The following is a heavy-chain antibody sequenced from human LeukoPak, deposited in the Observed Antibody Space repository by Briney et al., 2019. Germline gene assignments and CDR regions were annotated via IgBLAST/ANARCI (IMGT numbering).Heavy chain of an antibody. CDR1: GGSISGYY. CDR2: IYYSGST. J-gene: IGHJ4*02. CDR3: ARGREWEPKVFDY. V-gene: IGHV4-59*01. D-gene: IGHD1-26*01. Sequence: SETLSLTCTVSGGSISGYYWSWIRQPPGKGLEWIGYIYYSGSTNYNPSLKSRVTISVDTSKNQFSLKLSSVTAADTAVYYCARGREWEPKVFDYWGQGTLVTVSS.